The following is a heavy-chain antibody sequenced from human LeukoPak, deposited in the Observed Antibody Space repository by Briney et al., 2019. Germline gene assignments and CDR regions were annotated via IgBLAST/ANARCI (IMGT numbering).Heavy chain of an antibody. CDR3: ARDRYSGYDGNYYDY. V-gene: IGHV3-11*04. D-gene: IGHD5-12*01. J-gene: IGHJ4*02. CDR2: ISNTGYSM. CDR1: GFTFSDYY. Sequence: PGGSLRLSCAPSGFTFSDYYMTWIRQAPGKGLKWLSYISNTGYSMYYADSLQGRFTISRDNNKRSLYLEINNLRAEDTAVYFCARDRYSGYDGNYYDYWGQGTPVTVSS.